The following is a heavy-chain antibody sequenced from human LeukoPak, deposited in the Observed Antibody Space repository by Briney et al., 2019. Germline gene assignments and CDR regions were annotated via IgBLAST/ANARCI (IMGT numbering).Heavy chain of an antibody. CDR3: ASLTLQDIVVVPAEDFDY. J-gene: IGHJ4*02. CDR2: ISSSSSYI. CDR1: GFTFSNYA. D-gene: IGHD2-2*01. V-gene: IGHV3-21*01. Sequence: GGSLRLSCAASGFTFSNYAMNWVRQAPGKGLEWVSSISSSSSYIYYADSVKGRFTISRDNAKNSLYLQMNSLRAEDTAVYYCASLTLQDIVVVPAEDFDYWGQGTLVTVSS.